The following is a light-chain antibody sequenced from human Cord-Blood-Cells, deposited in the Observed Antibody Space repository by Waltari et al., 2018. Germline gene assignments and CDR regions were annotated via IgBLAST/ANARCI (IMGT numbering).Light chain of an antibody. V-gene: IGLV2-23*02. Sequence: QSALTQPASVSGSPGQSITISCTGTSSDVGRYNLVSWYQQHPGKAPKLMIYEVSKRPSGVSNRFSGSKSGNTASLTISGLQAEDEADYYCCSYVGSSTLVFGGGTKLTVL. CDR1: SSDVGRYNL. CDR2: EVS. J-gene: IGLJ2*01. CDR3: CSYVGSSTLV.